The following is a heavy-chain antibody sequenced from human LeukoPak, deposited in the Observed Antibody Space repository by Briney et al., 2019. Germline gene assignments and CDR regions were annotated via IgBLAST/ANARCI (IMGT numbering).Heavy chain of an antibody. V-gene: IGHV4-59*01. D-gene: IGHD3-22*01. Sequence: SETLSLTCTVSGGSISSYYWSWIRQPPGKGLEWIGYIYYSGSTSYNPSLKSRVTISLDTSKNQFSLKLSSVTAADTAVYYCARGVGVYYDSSGYSDYFDYWGQGTLVTVSS. J-gene: IGHJ4*02. CDR1: GGSISSYY. CDR3: ARGVGVYYDSSGYSDYFDY. CDR2: IYYSGST.